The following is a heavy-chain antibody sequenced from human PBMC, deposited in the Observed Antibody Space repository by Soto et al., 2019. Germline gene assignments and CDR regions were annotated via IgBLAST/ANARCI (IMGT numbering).Heavy chain of an antibody. CDR1: GYLFTTYS. CDR3: TKVFVTRQLPNHLYYGMDV. D-gene: IGHD6-6*01. CDR2: IDPSDGST. J-gene: IGHJ6*02. V-gene: IGHV1-46*01. Sequence: QEHPVQSGTEVKKPGASVTISCQASGYLFTTYSMHWVRQVPGQALQWMGIIDPSDGSTIYAQQFQDRLTLTRDTSTNTGYMDLTSLRSEDTAMYYCTKVFVTRQLPNHLYYGMDVWGQGTTVIVSS.